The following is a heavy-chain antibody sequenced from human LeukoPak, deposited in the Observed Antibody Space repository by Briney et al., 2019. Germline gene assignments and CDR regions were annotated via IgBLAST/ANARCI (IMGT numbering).Heavy chain of an antibody. D-gene: IGHD3-16*01. J-gene: IGHJ4*02. V-gene: IGHV3-23*01. Sequence: GGSPRLSCAASGFTFSSYVMTWVRQAPGKGLEWVSTIGGSGGDTYYRDSVKGRFTISRDNSKDTLYLQVNSLRAEDTAVYYCARWGQVFMFEDYWGQGTLVTVSS. CDR3: ARWGQVFMFEDY. CDR1: GFTFSSYV. CDR2: IGGSGGDT.